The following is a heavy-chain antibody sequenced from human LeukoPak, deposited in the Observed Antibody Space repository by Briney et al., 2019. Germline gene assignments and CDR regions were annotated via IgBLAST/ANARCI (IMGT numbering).Heavy chain of an antibody. J-gene: IGHJ4*02. CDR2: INIVGTNT. CDR1: GFTLRNSW. V-gene: IGHV3-74*03. CDR3: ARDQSQAGPTTVDY. Sequence: GGSVSLLCVASGFTLRNSWMLWVRQAPRKELLWVSRINIVGTNTKYADSVKGRFTISRDNAKNTLYLQMNTLRAEDTAVYYCARDQSQAGPTTVDYWGQGTLVTISS. D-gene: IGHD1-14*01.